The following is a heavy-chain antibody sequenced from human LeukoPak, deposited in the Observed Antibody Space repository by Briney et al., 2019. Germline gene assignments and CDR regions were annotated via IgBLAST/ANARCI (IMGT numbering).Heavy chain of an antibody. CDR2: MSGSGGST. CDR1: GFTFGSYA. J-gene: IGHJ4*02. D-gene: IGHD3-22*01. CDR3: AKGGTTYYYDNSAYLIDS. Sequence: PGGSLRLSCAASGFTFGSYAMSWVRQAPGKGLEWASAMSGSGGSTYYVDSVKGRFTISRDNSKNTLYLQMNSLRAEDTAVYYCAKGGTTYYYDNSAYLIDSWGQGTLVTVSS. V-gene: IGHV3-23*01.